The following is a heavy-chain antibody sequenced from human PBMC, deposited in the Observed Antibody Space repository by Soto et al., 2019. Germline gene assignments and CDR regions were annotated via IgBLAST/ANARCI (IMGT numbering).Heavy chain of an antibody. J-gene: IGHJ6*02. D-gene: IGHD5-12*01. CDR1: GGTFSDSA. CDR3: ARESTGYGGVFSFYGMDV. Sequence: QVQLVQSGPEVKKPGSSVKVSCRASGGTFSDSALSWVRQAPGQGLEWMGGIIPMFGSPEYAQKFLGRVTITADVSTSTAYMELRSLRVDDTAKYYCARESTGYGGVFSFYGMDVWGQGTTVTVSS. CDR2: IIPMFGSP. V-gene: IGHV1-69*01.